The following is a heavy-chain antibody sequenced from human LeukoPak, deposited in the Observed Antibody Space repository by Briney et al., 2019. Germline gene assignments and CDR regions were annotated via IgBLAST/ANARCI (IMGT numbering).Heavy chain of an antibody. Sequence: GGSLRLSCAASGFTFSNYWMHWVRQAPGKGLVWVSRINSDGINTSYADSVKGRFTISRDNAKNSLYLQMNSLRAEDTAVYYCAIRGSPMVRNYWGQGTLVTVSS. V-gene: IGHV3-74*01. CDR2: INSDGINT. D-gene: IGHD3-10*01. CDR1: GFTFSNYW. CDR3: AIRGSPMVRNY. J-gene: IGHJ4*02.